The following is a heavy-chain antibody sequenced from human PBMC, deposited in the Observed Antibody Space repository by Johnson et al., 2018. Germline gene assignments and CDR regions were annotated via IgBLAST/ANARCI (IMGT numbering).Heavy chain of an antibody. CDR1: GFTVSSNY. CDR2: LYGGDRQ. CDR3: ARDQGWNRYYYGMDV. D-gene: IGHD1-1*01. V-gene: IGHV3-53*01. J-gene: IGHJ6*02. Sequence: VQLVQSGGGLIQPGGSLRLSCAASGFTVSSNYMSWVRQAPGKGLECVSVLYGGDRQYSAALVKGRFSISRDDSNNTLYLQMNRLRAEDTAVYYCARDQGWNRYYYGMDVWGQGATVIVSS.